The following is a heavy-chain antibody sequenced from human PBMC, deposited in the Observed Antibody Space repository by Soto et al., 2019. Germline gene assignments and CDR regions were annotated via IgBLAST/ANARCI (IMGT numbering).Heavy chain of an antibody. J-gene: IGHJ3*02. V-gene: IGHV3-21*01. Sequence: EVQLVESGGGLVKPGGSLRLSCAASGFSFSSYSINWVRQAPGKGLEWVSSISSSSNHVYYADSVKGRFTISRDNAKSSLFLHMNSLRTEDTAVYYCARDLPLYTGVFDMWGQGTTVTVSS. CDR2: ISSSSNHV. CDR3: ARDLPLYTGVFDM. D-gene: IGHD2-2*02. CDR1: GFSFSSYS.